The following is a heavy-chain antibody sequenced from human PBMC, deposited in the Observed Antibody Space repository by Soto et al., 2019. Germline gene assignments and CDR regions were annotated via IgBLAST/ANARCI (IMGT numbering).Heavy chain of an antibody. CDR3: AKIYYYYYYMDV. CDR2: ISSSSSTI. V-gene: IGHV3-48*01. CDR1: GFTFSSYS. Sequence: GGSLRLSCAASGFTFSSYSINWVRQAPGKGLEWVSYISSSSSTIYYADSVKGRFTISRDNSKNTLYLQMNSLRAEDTAVYYCAKIYYYYYYMDVWGKGTTVTVSS. J-gene: IGHJ6*03.